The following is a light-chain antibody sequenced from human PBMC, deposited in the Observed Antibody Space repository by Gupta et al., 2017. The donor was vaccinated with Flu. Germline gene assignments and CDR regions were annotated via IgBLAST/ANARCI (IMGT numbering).Light chain of an antibody. CDR2: DHS. Sequence: QSVLTQTPSVSGAPGQRVTISCTGSSSNIGAGYDVHWYQQLPGAAPKLLIYDHSNRPSGVPARFSASTSGTSASLAITGLQAEDEGEYYCHSFDSSLTGSLFGGGTKLTVL. J-gene: IGLJ3*02. CDR3: HSFDSSLTGSL. CDR1: SSNIGAGYD. V-gene: IGLV1-40*01.